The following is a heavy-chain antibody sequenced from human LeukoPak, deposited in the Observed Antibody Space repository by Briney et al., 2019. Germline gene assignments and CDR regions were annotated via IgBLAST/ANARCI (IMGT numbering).Heavy chain of an antibody. CDR1: GYTFSIYG. CDR3: ARVRPSFDY. V-gene: IGHV1-18*01. CDR2: ISAYNGNT. D-gene: IGHD1-1*01. J-gene: IGHJ4*02. Sequence: ASVKVSCKASGYTFSIYGINWVRQAPGQGLEWMGWISAYNGNTNYAQKLQGRVTMTTDTSTSTAYMDLRSLRSDDTAVYYCARVRPSFDYWGQGTLVTVSS.